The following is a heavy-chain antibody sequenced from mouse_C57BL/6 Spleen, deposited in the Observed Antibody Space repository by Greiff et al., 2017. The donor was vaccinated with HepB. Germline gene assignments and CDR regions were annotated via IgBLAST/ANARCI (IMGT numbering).Heavy chain of an antibody. V-gene: IGHV1-66*01. CDR1: GYSFTSYY. CDR3: ARGGYGSSYGYFDV. D-gene: IGHD1-1*01. CDR2: IYPGSGNT. J-gene: IGHJ1*03. Sequence: QVQLQQSGPELVKPGASVKISCKASGYSFTSYYIHWVKQRPGQGLEWIGRIYPGSGNTKYNEKFKGKATLTADTSSSTAYMQLSSLTSEDAAVYYCARGGYGSSYGYFDVWGTGTTVTVSS.